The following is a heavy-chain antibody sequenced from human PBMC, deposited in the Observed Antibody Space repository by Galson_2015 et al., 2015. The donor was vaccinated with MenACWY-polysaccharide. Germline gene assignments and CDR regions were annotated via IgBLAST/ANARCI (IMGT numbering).Heavy chain of an antibody. CDR3: ARVLGAARPRFDY. CDR1: GGSITSGSYY. CDR2: IYRSGNT. V-gene: IGHV4-61*02. D-gene: IGHD6-6*01. J-gene: IGHJ4*02. Sequence: LSLTCTVSGGSITSGSYYWTWIRQPAGKGLEWIGRIYRSGNTDYNPSLSSRVTISIDTSKNQFSLKLSSVTAADTAVYYCARVLGAARPRFDYWGQGTLVTVSS.